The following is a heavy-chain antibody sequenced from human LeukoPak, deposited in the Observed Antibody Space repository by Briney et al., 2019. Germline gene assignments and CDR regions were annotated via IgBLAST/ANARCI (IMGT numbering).Heavy chain of an antibody. V-gene: IGHV3-43D*03. CDR3: AKDIGVAGMKNS. J-gene: IGHJ4*02. D-gene: IGHD6-19*01. CDR2: ISWDGGST. Sequence: GGSLRLSCAASGFTFDDYAMHWVRQAPGKGLEWVSLISWDGGSTYYADSVKGRFTISRDNSKNSLYPQMNSLRAEDTALYYCAKDIGVAGMKNSWGQGTLVTVSS. CDR1: GFTFDDYA.